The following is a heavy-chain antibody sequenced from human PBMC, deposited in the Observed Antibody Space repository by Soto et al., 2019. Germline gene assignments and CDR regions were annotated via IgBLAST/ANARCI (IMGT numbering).Heavy chain of an antibody. CDR1: GFTFSSYA. J-gene: IGHJ6*03. CDR2: ISDSGGST. D-gene: IGHD1-1*01. V-gene: IGHV3-23*01. Sequence: EVQLLESGGGLVQPGGSLRLSCAASGFTFSSYAMSWVRQAPGKGLEWVSAISDSGGSTYYADSVKGRFTISRDNSKNTLYLQMNSLRAEDTAVYYCAKETPGTTRNHYYCMDVWGKGTTVTVSS. CDR3: AKETPGTTRNHYYCMDV.